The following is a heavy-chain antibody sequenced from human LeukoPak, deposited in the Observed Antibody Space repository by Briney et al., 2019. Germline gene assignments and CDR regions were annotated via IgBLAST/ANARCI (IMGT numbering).Heavy chain of an antibody. D-gene: IGHD3-3*01. CDR1: GGTFSSYA. CDR3: ARVFGDYVPYFDY. Sequence: GASVKVSCKASGGTFSSYAISWVRQAPGQGLEWMGRIIPIFGIANYAQKFQGRVTITADKSTSTAYMELRSLRSDDTAVYYCARVFGDYVPYFDYWGQGTLVTVSS. V-gene: IGHV1-69*04. CDR2: IIPIFGIA. J-gene: IGHJ4*02.